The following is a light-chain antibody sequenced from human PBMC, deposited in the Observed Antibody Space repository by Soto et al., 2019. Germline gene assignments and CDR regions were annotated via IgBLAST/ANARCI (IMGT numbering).Light chain of an antibody. V-gene: IGKV1-39*01. Sequence: DIQMTQSPSSLSVSVGDRVTITCRASQTISKYLNWYQQKPGKAPDLLIYAASSLHSGVPSRFAGSGSGTDFTLTISSLQPEDFATYYCQQSYSTPLTFGGGTKVEIK. CDR1: QTISKY. J-gene: IGKJ4*01. CDR3: QQSYSTPLT. CDR2: AAS.